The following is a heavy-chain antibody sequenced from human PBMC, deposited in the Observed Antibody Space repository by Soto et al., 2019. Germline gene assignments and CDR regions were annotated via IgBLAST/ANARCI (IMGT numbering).Heavy chain of an antibody. V-gene: IGHV4-59*01. CDR2: ISYSGST. CDR3: ASSSPHYDFWSGYSFWDAFDI. Sequence: SETLSLTCTVSGGSISSYYWSWIRQPPGKGLEWIGYISYSGSTNYDPSLKSRVTISVDTSKNQFSLKLSSVTAADTAVYYCASSSPHYDFWSGYSFWDAFDIWGQGTMVTVSS. J-gene: IGHJ3*02. D-gene: IGHD3-3*01. CDR1: GGSISSYY.